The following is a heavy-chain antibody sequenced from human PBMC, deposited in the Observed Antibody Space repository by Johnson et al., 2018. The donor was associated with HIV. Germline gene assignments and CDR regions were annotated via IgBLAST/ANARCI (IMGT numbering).Heavy chain of an antibody. J-gene: IGHJ3*02. V-gene: IGHV3-30-3*01. D-gene: IGHD3-22*01. Sequence: QVQLVESGGGVVQPGRSLRLSCAASGFTFSSYAMYWVRQAPGKGLQWVAVISYDENTKFYTDSVKGRFTISRDNSKNTLYLQMNSLRAEDTALYYCARGYYDSSGYSPVAGASDIWGQGTMVTVSS. CDR2: ISYDENTK. CDR1: GFTFSSYA. CDR3: ARGYYDSSGYSPVAGASDI.